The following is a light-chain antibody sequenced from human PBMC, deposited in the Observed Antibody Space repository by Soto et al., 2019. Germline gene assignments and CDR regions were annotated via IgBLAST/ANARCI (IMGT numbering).Light chain of an antibody. CDR3: QQYNSYPWT. CDR1: QSISSW. Sequence: DIQMTRSPSTLSASVGDRVTITCRASQSISSWLAWYQQKPGKAPKLLIYKASSLESGVPSRFSGSGSGTEFTLTISSLQPDDFATYYCQQYNSYPWTVGQGTKVEIK. V-gene: IGKV1-5*03. J-gene: IGKJ1*01. CDR2: KAS.